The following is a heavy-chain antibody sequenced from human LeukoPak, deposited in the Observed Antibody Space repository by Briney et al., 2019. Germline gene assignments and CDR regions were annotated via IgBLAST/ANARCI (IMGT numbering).Heavy chain of an antibody. Sequence: GASVNVSCNASGFTFTGYYMHWVRQAPGQGVEWMGWINPNNGGTNYAQTFQDRVTMTRDTSISTAYMELSRLRSDDTAVYYCARDLVGGTWASGYWGQGTLVTVSS. CDR1: GFTFTGYY. CDR3: ARDLVGGTWASGY. D-gene: IGHD1-14*01. J-gene: IGHJ4*02. V-gene: IGHV1-2*02. CDR2: INPNNGGT.